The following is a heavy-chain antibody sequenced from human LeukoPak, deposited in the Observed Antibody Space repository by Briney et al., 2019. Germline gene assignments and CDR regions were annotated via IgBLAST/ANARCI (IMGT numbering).Heavy chain of an antibody. CDR1: GGTFSSYA. CDR3: ARGNRYCSSTSCYTSGNDAFDI. Sequence: SVKVSCKASGGTFSSYAISWMRQAPGQGLEWMGGIIPIFGTANYAQKFQGRVTITADESTSTAYMELSSLRSEDTAVYYCARGNRYCSSTSCYTSGNDAFDIWGQGTMVTVSS. CDR2: IIPIFGTA. D-gene: IGHD2-2*01. V-gene: IGHV1-69*13. J-gene: IGHJ3*02.